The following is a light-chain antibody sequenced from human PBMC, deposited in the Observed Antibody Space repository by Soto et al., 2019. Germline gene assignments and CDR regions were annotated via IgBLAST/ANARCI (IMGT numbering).Light chain of an antibody. Sequence: EIVMTQSPATLSVSPGERATLSCRASQSVSSNLAWYQQKPGQAPRLLIYGASTRATGIPARFSGSGSGTEFTLXISXLQSEDFAVYYCQQYNNWPPPLTFGGGTKVEIK. J-gene: IGKJ4*01. V-gene: IGKV3-15*01. CDR1: QSVSSN. CDR2: GAS. CDR3: QQYNNWPPPLT.